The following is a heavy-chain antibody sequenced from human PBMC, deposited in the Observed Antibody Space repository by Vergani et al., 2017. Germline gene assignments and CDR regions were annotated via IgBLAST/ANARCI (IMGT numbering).Heavy chain of an antibody. J-gene: IGHJ3*02. CDR1: GGSFSGYY. Sequence: QVQLQQWGAGLLKPSETLSLTCAVYGGSFSGYYWSWIRQPPGKGLEWIGEINHSGSTNYNPSLKSRVTISVDTSKNQFSLKLSSVTAADTAVYYCTTDDSSGYYLPLGAFDIWGQGTMVTVSS. CDR3: TTDDSSGYYLPLGAFDI. CDR2: INHSGST. V-gene: IGHV4-34*01. D-gene: IGHD3-22*01.